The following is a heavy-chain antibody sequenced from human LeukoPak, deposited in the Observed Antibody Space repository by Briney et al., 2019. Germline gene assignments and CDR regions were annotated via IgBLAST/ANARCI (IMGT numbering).Heavy chain of an antibody. D-gene: IGHD2-21*01. CDR2: ISDSGNTI. CDR1: GFTFSSYS. V-gene: IGHV3-48*02. Sequence: GGSLPLTFAAYGFTFSSYSMNWVRQAPGKGLQWVSYISDSGNTIFYADSVKGRFTMSRDNAKNSLYLQMNSLRDEDTAVYFCARSSTTDCYWWVQGTVATVSS. CDR3: ARSSTTDCYW. J-gene: IGHJ4*02.